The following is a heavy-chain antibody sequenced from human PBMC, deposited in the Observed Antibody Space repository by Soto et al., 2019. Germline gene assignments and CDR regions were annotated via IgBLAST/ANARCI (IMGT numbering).Heavy chain of an antibody. CDR1: GYTFTSYG. CDR3: ARAVITSYGVFDY. Sequence: ASVKVSCKASGYTFTSYGISWVRQAPGQGLEWMGWITYNGDTNYAQKLQGRVTMTTDTSTSTAYMELRSLRSDDTAVYYCARAVITSYGVFDYWGQEPRSPSPQ. V-gene: IGHV1-18*01. CDR2: ITYNGDT. D-gene: IGHD2-21*01. J-gene: IGHJ4*01.